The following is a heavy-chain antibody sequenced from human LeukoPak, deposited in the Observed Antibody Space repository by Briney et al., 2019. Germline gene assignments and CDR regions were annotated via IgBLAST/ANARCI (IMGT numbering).Heavy chain of an antibody. J-gene: IGHJ4*02. CDR1: GFTFSTYW. Sequence: GGSLRLSCAASGFTFSTYWMSWVRQAPGEGLEWVANIKQDGSEKYYVDSVKGRFTISRDNAKNSLYLQMNSLRAEDTAVYYCAKDDYDFWSGYSYWGQGTLVTVSS. V-gene: IGHV3-7*03. CDR3: AKDDYDFWSGYSY. CDR2: IKQDGSEK. D-gene: IGHD3-3*01.